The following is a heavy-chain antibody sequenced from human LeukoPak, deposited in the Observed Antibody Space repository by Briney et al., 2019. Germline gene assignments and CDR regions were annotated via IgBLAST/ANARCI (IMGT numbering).Heavy chain of an antibody. Sequence: PGGSLRLSCAASGFTFSSYWMHWVRQAPGKGLVWVSRINSDGSSTSYADSVKGRFTISRDNSKNTLYLQMNSLRAEDTAVYYCAKSRMIVVVIVDYWGQGTLVTVSS. CDR1: GFTFSSYW. CDR3: AKSRMIVVVIVDY. CDR2: INSDGSST. V-gene: IGHV3-74*01. J-gene: IGHJ4*02. D-gene: IGHD3-22*01.